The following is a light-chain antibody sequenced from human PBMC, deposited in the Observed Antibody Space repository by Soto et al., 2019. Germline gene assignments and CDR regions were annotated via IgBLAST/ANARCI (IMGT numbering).Light chain of an antibody. CDR2: YNN. CDR3: GAWDASLSRVV. V-gene: IGLV1-51*01. Sequence: QSVLMQPPSVSAAPGQKVTISCSGSSSNIGNYYVSWYQQLPRTAPKLLISYNNQRPSGIPDRFSGSKSGTSATLDISGLQAGDEADYYCGAWDASLSRVVFGGGTKLTVL. J-gene: IGLJ2*01. CDR1: SSNIGNYY.